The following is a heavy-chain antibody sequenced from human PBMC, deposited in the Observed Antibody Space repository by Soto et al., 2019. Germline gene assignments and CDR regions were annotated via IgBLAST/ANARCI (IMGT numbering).Heavy chain of an antibody. CDR2: ISGSGIST. D-gene: IGHD3-10*01. Sequence: GGSLILSCAASGFTFSSYAMSWVRQAPGKGLEWVSAISGSGISTNYADSVKGRFTISRDNSKNTLYLQMNSLRAEDTAVYYCAKARETFEVWFDPWGQGTLVTVSS. J-gene: IGHJ5*02. V-gene: IGHV3-23*01. CDR1: GFTFSSYA. CDR3: AKARETFEVWFDP.